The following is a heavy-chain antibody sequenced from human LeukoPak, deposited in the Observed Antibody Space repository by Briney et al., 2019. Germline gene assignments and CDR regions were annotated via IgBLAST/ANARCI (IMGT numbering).Heavy chain of an antibody. CDR1: GGSFSGYY. J-gene: IGHJ4*02. CDR3: AAHPPFYYFDY. CDR2: INHSGST. V-gene: IGHV4-34*01. D-gene: IGHD2/OR15-2a*01. Sequence: PSETLSLTCAVYGGSFSGYYWSWIRQPPGKGLEWFGEINHSGSTNYNPSLRSRVTISVDTSKNQFSLKLSSVTAADTAVYYCAAHPPFYYFDYWGQGTLVTVSS.